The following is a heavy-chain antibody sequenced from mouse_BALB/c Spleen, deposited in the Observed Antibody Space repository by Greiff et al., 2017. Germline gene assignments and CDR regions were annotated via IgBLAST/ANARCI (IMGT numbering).Heavy chain of an antibody. Sequence: EVQRVESGPGLVKPSQSLSLTCTVTGYSITSDYAWNWIRQFPGNKLEWMGYISYSGSTSYNPSLKSRISITRDTSKNQFFLQLNSVTTEDTATYYCARLCDYDGVWYFDVWGAGTTVTVSS. V-gene: IGHV3-2*02. J-gene: IGHJ1*01. CDR3: ARLCDYDGVWYFDV. D-gene: IGHD2-4*01. CDR1: GYSITSDYA. CDR2: ISYSGST.